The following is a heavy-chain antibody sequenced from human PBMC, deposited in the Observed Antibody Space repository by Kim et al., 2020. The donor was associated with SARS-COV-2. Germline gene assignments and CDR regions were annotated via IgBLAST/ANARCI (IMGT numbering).Heavy chain of an antibody. CDR1: GGSFSGYY. J-gene: IGHJ6*01. Sequence: SETLSLTCAVYGGSFSGYYWSWIRQPPGKGLEWIGEINHSGSTNYNPSLKSRVTISVDTSKNQFSLKLRSVTAADTAVYYCARPSDYGDYPYHHGMDVW. CDR3: ARPSDYGDYPYHHGMDV. V-gene: IGHV4-34*01. D-gene: IGHD4-17*01. CDR2: INHSGST.